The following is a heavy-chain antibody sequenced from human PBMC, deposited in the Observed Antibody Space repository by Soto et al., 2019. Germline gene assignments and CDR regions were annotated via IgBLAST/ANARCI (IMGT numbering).Heavy chain of an antibody. CDR1: GFTFSSYG. CDR3: ARPPRGVGATTPPFFDY. V-gene: IGHV3-33*01. D-gene: IGHD1-26*01. Sequence: QVQLVESGGGVVQPGRSLRLSCAASGFTFSSYGMHWVRQAPGKGLEWVAVIWYDGSNKYYADSVKGRFTISRDNSKNTLYLQMNSLRAEDTAVYYCARPPRGVGATTPPFFDYWGQGTLVTVSS. J-gene: IGHJ4*02. CDR2: IWYDGSNK.